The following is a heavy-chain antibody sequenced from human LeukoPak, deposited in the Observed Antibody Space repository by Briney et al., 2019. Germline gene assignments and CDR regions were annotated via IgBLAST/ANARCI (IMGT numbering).Heavy chain of an antibody. CDR3: ASLRWHYYDSSGYPDY. J-gene: IGHJ4*02. Sequence: SETLCLTCAVYGGSFSGYYWSWIRQPPGKGLEWIGEINHSGSTNYNPSLKSRVTISVDTSKNQFSLKLSSVTAADTAVYYCASLRWHYYDSSGYPDYWGQGTLVTVSS. V-gene: IGHV4-34*01. CDR2: INHSGST. CDR1: GGSFSGYY. D-gene: IGHD3-22*01.